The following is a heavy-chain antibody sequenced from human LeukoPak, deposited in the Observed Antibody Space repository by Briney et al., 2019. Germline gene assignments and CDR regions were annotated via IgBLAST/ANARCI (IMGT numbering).Heavy chain of an antibody. CDR3: TRDTPGIAASVSGG. Sequence: GGSLRLSCTASGFSVSHNYRNWVRQAPGKGLEWVALIYSGGNTHHADSVKGRFTISRDNSKNTLYPQMSSLRVEDTAVYYCTRDTPGIAASVSGGWGQGTLVTVSS. CDR2: IYSGGNT. J-gene: IGHJ4*02. CDR1: GFSVSHNY. D-gene: IGHD6-13*01. V-gene: IGHV3-53*01.